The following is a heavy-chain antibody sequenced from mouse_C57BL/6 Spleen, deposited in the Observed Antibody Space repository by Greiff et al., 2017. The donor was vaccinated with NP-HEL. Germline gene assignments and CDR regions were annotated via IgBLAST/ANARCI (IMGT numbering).Heavy chain of an antibody. Sequence: EVKLQESGPGMVKPSQSLSLTCTVTGYSITSGYDWHWIRHFPGNKLEWMGYISYSGSTNYNPSLKSRISITHDTSKNHFFLKLNSVTTEDTATYYCARFDYYGSSYYFDYWGQGTTLTVSS. CDR2: ISYSGST. CDR1: GYSITSGYD. J-gene: IGHJ2*01. D-gene: IGHD1-1*01. CDR3: ARFDYYGSSYYFDY. V-gene: IGHV3-1*01.